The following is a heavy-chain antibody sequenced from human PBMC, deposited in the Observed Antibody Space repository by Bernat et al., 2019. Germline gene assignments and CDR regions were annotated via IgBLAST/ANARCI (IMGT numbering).Heavy chain of an antibody. Sequence: EVQLLESGGGLVQPGGSLRLSCAASGFTFSSYAMSWVRQAPGKGLEWVSAISGSGGSTYYADSVKGRFTISRDNSKNTLYLQMNSLRAEDTAVYYCATPVVPYGDYSYYHYMDVWGKGTTVTVSS. CDR1: GFTFSSYA. J-gene: IGHJ6*03. V-gene: IGHV3-23*01. CDR3: ATPVVPYGDYSYYHYMDV. D-gene: IGHD4-17*01. CDR2: ISGSGGST.